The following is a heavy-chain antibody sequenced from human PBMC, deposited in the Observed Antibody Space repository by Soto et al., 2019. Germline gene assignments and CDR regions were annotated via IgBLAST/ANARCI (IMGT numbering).Heavy chain of an antibody. V-gene: IGHV4-30-4*01. CDR3: ARDYGDYDRYYYYGMDV. CDR2: IYYSGST. J-gene: IGHJ6*02. Sequence: QVQLQESGPGLVKPSQTLSLTCTVSGGSISSGDYYWSWIRQPPGKGLEWIGYIYYSGSTYYNPSLKRRVTISVDTSKNQFSLKLSSVTAADTAVYYCARDYGDYDRYYYYGMDVWGQGTTVTVSS. CDR1: GGSISSGDYY. D-gene: IGHD4-17*01.